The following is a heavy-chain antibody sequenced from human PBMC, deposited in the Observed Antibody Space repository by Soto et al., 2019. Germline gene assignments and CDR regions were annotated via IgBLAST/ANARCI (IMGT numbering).Heavy chain of an antibody. J-gene: IGHJ4*02. V-gene: IGHV1-69*13. D-gene: IGHD4-17*01. CDR2: IIPIFDTA. Sequence: SVKVCCKESRGSFRSYAINWARQSTRQGLEWMGGIIPIFDTANYAQKFQGRVTITADESTSTAYMELSSLRSEDTAVYYCARGFVYGGKIGNFDYWGQGTLVTVSS. CDR3: ARGFVYGGKIGNFDY. CDR1: RGSFRSYA.